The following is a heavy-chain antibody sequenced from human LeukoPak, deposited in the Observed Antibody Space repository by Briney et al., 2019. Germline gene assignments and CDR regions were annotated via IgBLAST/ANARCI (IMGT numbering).Heavy chain of an antibody. D-gene: IGHD2-21*01. Sequence: SETLSLTCTVSGGSISSGGYYWGWIRQPPGKGLEWIGSIYHSGSTFYNSSLKSRVSISVDTSKNQFSLRLTSVTAADTAVYYCARDLPAGYCGGDCYAATSWYFDLWGRGTLVTVSS. CDR3: ARDLPAGYCGGDCYAATSWYFDL. CDR1: GGSISSGGYY. J-gene: IGHJ2*01. CDR2: IYHSGST. V-gene: IGHV4-39*07.